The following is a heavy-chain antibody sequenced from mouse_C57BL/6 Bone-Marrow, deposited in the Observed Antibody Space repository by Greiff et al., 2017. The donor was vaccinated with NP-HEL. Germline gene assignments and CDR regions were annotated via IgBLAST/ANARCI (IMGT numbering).Heavy chain of an antibody. V-gene: IGHV1-78*01. J-gene: IGHJ1*03. Sequence: VQLQQSDAELVKPGASVKISCKVSGYTFTDHTIHWMKQRPEQGLEWIGYIYPRDGSTKYNEKFKGKATLTADKSSSTAYMQLNSLTSEDSAVYFCSYGSRPYWSFDVWGTGTTVTVSS. CDR3: SYGSRPYWSFDV. CDR2: IYPRDGST. D-gene: IGHD1-1*01. CDR1: GYTFTDHT.